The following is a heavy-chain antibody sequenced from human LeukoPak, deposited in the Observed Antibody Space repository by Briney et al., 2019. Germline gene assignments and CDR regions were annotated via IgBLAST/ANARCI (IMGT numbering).Heavy chain of an antibody. CDR3: ARDRLLWFGELFQYYYYYYMDV. CDR2: INPNSGGT. J-gene: IGHJ6*03. D-gene: IGHD3-10*01. CDR1: GYTFTSYA. Sequence: GASVKVSCKASGYTFTSYAMNWVRQAPGQGLEWMGWINPNSGGTNYAQKFQGRVTMTRDTSISTAYMELSRLRSDDTAVYYCARDRLLWFGELFQYYYYYYMDVWGKGTTVTVSS. V-gene: IGHV1-2*02.